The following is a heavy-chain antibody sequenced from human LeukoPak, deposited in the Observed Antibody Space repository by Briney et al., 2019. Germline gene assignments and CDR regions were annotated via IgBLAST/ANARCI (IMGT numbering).Heavy chain of an antibody. CDR3: ARSTYYDFWSGSIDYYYYYGMDV. CDR2: INHSGST. V-gene: IGHV4-34*01. J-gene: IGHJ6*02. D-gene: IGHD3-3*01. CDR1: GGSFSGYY. Sequence: SETLSLTCAVYGGSFSGYYWSWIRQPPGKGLEWIGEINHSGSTNYNPSLKSRVTISVDTSKNQFSLKLSSVTAADTAVYYCARSTYYDFWSGSIDYYYYYGMDVWGQGTTVTVSS.